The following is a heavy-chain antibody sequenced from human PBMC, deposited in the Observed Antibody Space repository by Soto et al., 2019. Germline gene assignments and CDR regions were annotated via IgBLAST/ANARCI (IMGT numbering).Heavy chain of an antibody. CDR2: IYHSGST. Sequence: PSETLSLTCAVSGGSISSGGYSWSWIRQPPGKGLEWIGYIYHSGSTYYNPSLKSRVTISVDRSKNQFSLKLSSVTAADTAVYYCARGFSRGYGMDVWGQGTTVTVSS. CDR1: GGSISSGGYS. CDR3: ARGFSRGYGMDV. D-gene: IGHD3-10*01. J-gene: IGHJ6*02. V-gene: IGHV4-30-2*01.